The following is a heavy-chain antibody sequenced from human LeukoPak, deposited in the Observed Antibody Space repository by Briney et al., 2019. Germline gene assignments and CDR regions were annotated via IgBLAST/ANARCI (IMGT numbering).Heavy chain of an antibody. CDR2: ITSSSSYL. J-gene: IGHJ5*02. CDR3: ARDRICSSTSCYDRVLT. D-gene: IGHD2-2*01. CDR1: GFTFSSYR. V-gene: IGHV3-21*01. Sequence: GGAVTLSCAASGFTFSSYRMNWVGQAPGKGLDGVSSITSSSSYLYYPDSVKGRFTISRDNAKNSLYLQMNSLRVEDTAVYYCARDRICSSTSCYDRVLTWGQGTLVTVSS.